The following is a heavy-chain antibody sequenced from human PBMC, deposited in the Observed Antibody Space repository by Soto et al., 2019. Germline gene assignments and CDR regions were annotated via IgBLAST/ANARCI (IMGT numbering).Heavy chain of an antibody. Sequence: SQTLSLTCAISGDSVSSNSAAWNWIRQSPSRGLEWLGRTYYRSKWYNDYAVSVKSRITINPDTSKNQFSLQLNSVTPEDTAVYYCARDLVRGVITHHYRLAVWGQGTTVTVSS. V-gene: IGHV6-1*01. J-gene: IGHJ6*02. CDR3: ARDLVRGVITHHYRLAV. CDR1: GDSVSSNSAA. CDR2: TYYRSKWYN. D-gene: IGHD3-10*01.